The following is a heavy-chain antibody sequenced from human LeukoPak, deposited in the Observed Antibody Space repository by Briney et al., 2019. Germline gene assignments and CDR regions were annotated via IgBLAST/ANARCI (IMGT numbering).Heavy chain of an antibody. J-gene: IGHJ6*02. CDR1: GGSFSGYY. V-gene: IGHV4-34*01. CDR2: INHSGST. D-gene: IGHD3-10*01. CDR3: ARGLPLLWFGELLSGDYYYGMDV. Sequence: SETLSLTCAVYGGSFSGYYWSWIRQPPGKGLEWIGEINHSGSTNYNPSLKSRVTISVDTSKNQFSLKLSSVTAADMAVYYCARGLPLLWFGELLSGDYYYGMDVRGQGTTVTVSS.